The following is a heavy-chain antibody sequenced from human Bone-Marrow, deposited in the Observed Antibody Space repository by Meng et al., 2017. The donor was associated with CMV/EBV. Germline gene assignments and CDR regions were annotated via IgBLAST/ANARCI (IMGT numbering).Heavy chain of an antibody. CDR3: ARGEFRSWYGGRMVDY. Sequence: ASVKVSCKASGYTFTGYYMHWVRQAPGQGLEWMGWINPNSGGTNYAQKFQGRVTMTRDTSISTAYMELSRLRSDDTAVYYCARGEFRSWYGGRMVDYWGQGTLVTVSS. CDR2: INPNSGGT. D-gene: IGHD6-13*01. J-gene: IGHJ4*02. CDR1: GYTFTGYY. V-gene: IGHV1-2*02.